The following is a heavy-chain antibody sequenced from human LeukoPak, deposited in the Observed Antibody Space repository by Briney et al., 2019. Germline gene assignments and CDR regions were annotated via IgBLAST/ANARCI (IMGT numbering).Heavy chain of an antibody. V-gene: IGHV3-30*18. D-gene: IGHD1-26*01. CDR3: AKDPGGSYPYFDY. CDR1: GFTFSSYG. Sequence: GRSLRLSCAASGFTFSSYGMHWVRQAPGKGLEWVAVISYDGSNKYYADSVKGRFTISRDNSKNTLYLQMNSLRAVDTAVYYCAKDPGGSYPYFDYWGQGTLVTVSS. J-gene: IGHJ4*02. CDR2: ISYDGSNK.